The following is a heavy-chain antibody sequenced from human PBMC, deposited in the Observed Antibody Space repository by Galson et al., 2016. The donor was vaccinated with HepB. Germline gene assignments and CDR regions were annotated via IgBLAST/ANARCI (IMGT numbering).Heavy chain of an antibody. CDR3: ARISKGYDRYYFDY. J-gene: IGHJ4*02. Sequence: SSYGMHWVRQPPRKGLEWIATVHYSGNTYYNVSLKSRVTISIDMSKNHFSLKLNSVSAADTAVYYCARISKGYDRYYFDYWGQGTLVTVSS. D-gene: IGHD2-2*01. V-gene: IGHV4-39*02. CDR2: VHYSGNT. CDR1: SSYG.